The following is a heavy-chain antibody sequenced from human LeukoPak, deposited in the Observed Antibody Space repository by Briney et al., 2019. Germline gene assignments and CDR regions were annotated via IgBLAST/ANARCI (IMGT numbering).Heavy chain of an antibody. V-gene: IGHV4-59*01. CDR1: GGSISSYY. D-gene: IGHD1-1*01. CDR2: IYYSGST. J-gene: IGHJ6*02. CDR3: ARDTTRYGMDV. Sequence: SETLSLTCTVSGGSISSYYWSWIRQPPGEGLEWIGYIYYSGSTNYNPSLKSRVTISVDTSKNQFSLKLSSVTAADTAVYYCARDTTRYGMDVWGQGTTVTVSS.